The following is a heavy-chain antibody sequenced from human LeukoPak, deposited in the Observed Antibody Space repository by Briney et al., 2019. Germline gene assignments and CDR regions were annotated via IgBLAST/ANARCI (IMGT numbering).Heavy chain of an antibody. CDR2: ISSSGSRR. CDR3: ARDLDGDFNY. D-gene: IGHD4-17*01. CDR1: GITFSSYE. V-gene: IGHV3-48*03. J-gene: IGHJ4*02. Sequence: PGGSLRLSCAASGITFSSYEMNWVRQAPGKGLEWVSYISSSGSRRYYADSVKGRFTISRDNVKNSLYLQMNSLRAEDTAVYYCARDLDGDFNYWGQGTLVTVSS.